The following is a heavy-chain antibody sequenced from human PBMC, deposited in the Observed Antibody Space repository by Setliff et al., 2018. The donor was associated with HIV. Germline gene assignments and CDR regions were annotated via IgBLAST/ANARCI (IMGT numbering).Heavy chain of an antibody. Sequence: LRLSCVASGFTFSGYEMNWVRQAPGKGLEWISYITSGSTIYYADSVKGRFTISRDNAKNSLYLQMNSLRAEDTAVYFCARGGADYWGQGTLVTVSS. CDR2: ITSGSTI. V-gene: IGHV3-48*03. J-gene: IGHJ4*02. D-gene: IGHD1-26*01. CDR1: GFTFSGYE. CDR3: ARGGADY.